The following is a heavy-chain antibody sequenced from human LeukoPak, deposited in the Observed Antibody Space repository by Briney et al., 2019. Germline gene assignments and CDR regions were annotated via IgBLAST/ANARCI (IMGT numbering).Heavy chain of an antibody. CDR2: ISYDGNNK. V-gene: IGHV3-30*18. CDR1: GFTFSSYV. CDR3: AKDWVVRGVISY. Sequence: GGSLRLSCAASGFTFSSYVMHWVRQAPGKGLEWVAGISYDGNNKYYAESVKGRFTISRDNSKNTLYLQMNSLRAEDTAVYYCAKDWVVRGVISYWGQGTLVAVSS. J-gene: IGHJ4*02. D-gene: IGHD3-10*01.